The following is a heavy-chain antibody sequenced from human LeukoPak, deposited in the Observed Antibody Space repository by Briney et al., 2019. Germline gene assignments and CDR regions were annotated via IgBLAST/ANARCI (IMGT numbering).Heavy chain of an antibody. Sequence: KPSETLSLTCTVSGGSISSYYWSWIRQPPGKGLEWIGYIYYSGSTNYNPSLESRVTISVDTSKNQFSLKLSSVTAADTAVYYCARESYYYDSSRFDPWGQGTLVTVSS. J-gene: IGHJ5*02. CDR3: ARESYYYDSSRFDP. D-gene: IGHD3-22*01. V-gene: IGHV4-59*01. CDR2: IYYSGST. CDR1: GGSISSYY.